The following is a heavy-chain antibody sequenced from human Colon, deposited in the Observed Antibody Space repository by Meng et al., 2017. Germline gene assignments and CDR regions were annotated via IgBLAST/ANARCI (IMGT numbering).Heavy chain of an antibody. CDR2: ISSGSGYI. CDR1: GITFGSHS. Sequence: GGSLRLSCAASGITFGSHSMNWVRQAPGKGLEGVSYISSGSGYIYYADSLKGRITVSRDNAKNSLYLQINSLRAEDTAVYYCARGYSSAWGYFDYWGQGSLVTVSS. D-gene: IGHD6-25*01. V-gene: IGHV3-21*01. CDR3: ARGYSSAWGYFDY. J-gene: IGHJ4*02.